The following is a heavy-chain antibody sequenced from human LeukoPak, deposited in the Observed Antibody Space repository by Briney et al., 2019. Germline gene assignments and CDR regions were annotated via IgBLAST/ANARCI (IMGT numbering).Heavy chain of an antibody. CDR2: ISYDGSNK. CDR1: GFTFSSYA. V-gene: IGHV3-30*18. CDR3: AKDLTDDHYNWFDP. J-gene: IGHJ5*02. Sequence: GGSLRLFCAASGFTFSSYAMHWVRQAPGKGLEWVAIISYDGSNKYYADSVKGRFTISRDNSKNTLYLQMNSLRAEDTAVYYCAKDLTDDHYNWFDPWGQGTLVTVSS.